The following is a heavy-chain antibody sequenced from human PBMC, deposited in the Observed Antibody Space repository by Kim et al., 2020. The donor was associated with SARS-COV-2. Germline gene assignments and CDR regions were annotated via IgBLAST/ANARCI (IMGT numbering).Heavy chain of an antibody. D-gene: IGHD3-10*01. J-gene: IGHJ6*02. CDR2: ISGSGGST. Sequence: GGSLRLSCAASGFTFSSYAMSWVRQAPGKGLEWVSAISGSGGSTYYADSVKGRFTISRDNSKNTLYLQMNSLRAEDTAVYYCAKSVRGSGSYYRFSYYYGMDVWGQGTTVTVSS. CDR1: GFTFSSYA. V-gene: IGHV3-23*01. CDR3: AKSVRGSGSYYRFSYYYGMDV.